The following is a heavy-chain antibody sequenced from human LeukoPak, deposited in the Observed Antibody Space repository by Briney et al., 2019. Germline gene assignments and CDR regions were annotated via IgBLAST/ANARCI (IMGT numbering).Heavy chain of an antibody. D-gene: IGHD4-17*01. CDR1: GYTLTELS. Sequence: ASVKVSCKVSGYTLTELSMHCVRQAPGKGLEWMGGFDPEDGETIYAQKFQGRVTMTEDTSTDTAYMELSSLRSEDTAVYYCATDLRLRSSYYYYYGMDVWGKGTTVTVSS. CDR3: ATDLRLRSSYYYYYGMDV. CDR2: FDPEDGET. V-gene: IGHV1-24*01. J-gene: IGHJ6*04.